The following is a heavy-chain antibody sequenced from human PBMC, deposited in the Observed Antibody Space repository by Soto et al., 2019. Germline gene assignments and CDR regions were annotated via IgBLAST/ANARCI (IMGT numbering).Heavy chain of an antibody. CDR2: IYYSGST. CDR3: ARTRVTGTTFFRWFDP. V-gene: IGHV4-39*01. CDR1: GGSISSSSYY. Sequence: QLQLQESGPGLVKPSETLSLTCTVSGGSISSSSYYWGWIRQPPGKGLEWIGSIYYSGSTYYNPSLKSRVTISVDTSKNQFSLKLSSVTAADTAVYYCARTRVTGTTFFRWFDPWGQGTLVTVSS. D-gene: IGHD1-7*01. J-gene: IGHJ5*02.